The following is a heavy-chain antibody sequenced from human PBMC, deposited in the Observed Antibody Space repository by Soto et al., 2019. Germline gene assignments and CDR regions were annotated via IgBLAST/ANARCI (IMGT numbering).Heavy chain of an antibody. Sequence: ASVKVSCKASGYTFTSYYMHWVRQAPGQGLEWMGIINPSGGSTSYAQKFQGRVTMTRDTSTSTVYMELSSLRSEDTAVYYCARCGVTGYLPHHYYYYGMDVWGQGTTVTVSS. V-gene: IGHV1-46*01. CDR1: GYTFTSYY. CDR3: ARCGVTGYLPHHYYYYGMDV. CDR2: INPSGGST. D-gene: IGHD3-9*01. J-gene: IGHJ6*02.